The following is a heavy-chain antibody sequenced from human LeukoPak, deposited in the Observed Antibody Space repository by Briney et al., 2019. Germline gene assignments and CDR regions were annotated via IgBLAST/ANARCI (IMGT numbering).Heavy chain of an antibody. Sequence: GRSLRLSCAASGFTFSSYAMHWVRQAPGKGLEWVAVISYDGSNKYYADSVKGRFTISRDNSKNTLYLQMNSLRAEDAAVYYCAREAARYDAFDIWGQGTMVTVSS. D-gene: IGHD6-6*01. CDR2: ISYDGSNK. J-gene: IGHJ3*02. CDR3: AREAARYDAFDI. CDR1: GFTFSSYA. V-gene: IGHV3-30*01.